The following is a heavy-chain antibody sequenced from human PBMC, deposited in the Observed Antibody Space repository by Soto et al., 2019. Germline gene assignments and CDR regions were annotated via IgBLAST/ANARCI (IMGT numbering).Heavy chain of an antibody. CDR1: GFTFRSFT. V-gene: IGHV3-21*01. CDR3: TRDASRDSGARGWFDP. CDR2: ISSNSAYI. Sequence: GGSLRLSCAASGFTFRSFTMNWVRQAPGKGLEWVSTISSNSAYIYYTDALRGRFAISRDNAKNSLHLQMNSLRAEDTAVYYCTRDASRDSGARGWFDPWGPGTLVTVSS. D-gene: IGHD6-25*01. J-gene: IGHJ5*02.